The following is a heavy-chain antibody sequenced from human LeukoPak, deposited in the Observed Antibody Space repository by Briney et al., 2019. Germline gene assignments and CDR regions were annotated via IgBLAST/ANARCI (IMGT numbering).Heavy chain of an antibody. CDR1: GFTVITND. V-gene: IGHV3-53*01. CDR3: ARGVEPLAANALAY. D-gene: IGHD1-14*01. CDR2: LYSDGNT. Sequence: PGGSLRLSCAASGFTVITNDMTWVRQAPGNGHKWVSVLYSDGNTKYADSVQGRFTISRDNSKNTLYLEMNSLSPDDTAVYYCARGVEPLAANALAYWGQGTLVSVSS. J-gene: IGHJ4*02.